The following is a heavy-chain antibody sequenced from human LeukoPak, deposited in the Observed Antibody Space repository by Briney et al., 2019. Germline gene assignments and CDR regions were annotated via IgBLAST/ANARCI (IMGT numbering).Heavy chain of an antibody. CDR1: GYSFTIYW. D-gene: IGHD5-12*01. V-gene: IGHV5-51*01. J-gene: IGHJ4*02. CDR2: IYPGDSDT. CDR3: ARMYSGYDSYFDY. Sequence: GESLKISCKGSGYSFTIYWIGWVRQMPGEGLEWMGIIYPGDSDTRYSPSFQGQVTISADKSISTAYLQWSSLKASDTAMYYCARMYSGYDSYFDYWGQGTLVTVSS.